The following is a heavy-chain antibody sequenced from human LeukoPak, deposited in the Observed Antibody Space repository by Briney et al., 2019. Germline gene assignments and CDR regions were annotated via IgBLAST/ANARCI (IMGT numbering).Heavy chain of an antibody. D-gene: IGHD1-14*01. J-gene: IGHJ4*02. CDR2: IKQDGSDK. CDR1: GFTFSSYG. Sequence: GGSLRLSCAASGFTFSSYGMSWVRQAPGKGLEWVANIKQDGSDKVYGDSVNGRFTISRDNAKNSLYLQMNTLRAEDTAIYYCATFSGAHHKTFDSWGQGTLVTVSS. V-gene: IGHV3-7*01. CDR3: ATFSGAHHKTFDS.